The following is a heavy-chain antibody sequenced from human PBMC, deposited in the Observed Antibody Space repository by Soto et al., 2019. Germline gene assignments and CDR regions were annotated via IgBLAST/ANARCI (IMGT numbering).Heavy chain of an antibody. J-gene: IGHJ6*02. Sequence: QVQLVQSGAAVKKPGASVKVSCKASGYTFTSYGFSWVRQAPGQGLEWMGWISAYNGNTNYAQKLQGRVTMTTDTSTSTAYMELSSLRSDDTAVYYCASYHLNSYYYGMDVWGQGTKVTVSS. CDR1: GYTFTSYG. V-gene: IGHV1-18*01. CDR3: ASYHLNSYYYGMDV. CDR2: ISAYNGNT.